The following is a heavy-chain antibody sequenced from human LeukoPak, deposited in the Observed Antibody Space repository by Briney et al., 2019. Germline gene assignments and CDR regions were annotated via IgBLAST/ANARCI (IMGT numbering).Heavy chain of an antibody. CDR2: ISGSGSST. D-gene: IGHD6-19*01. J-gene: IGHJ4*02. CDR3: AKSISSGWYSFDY. V-gene: IGHV3-23*01. CDR1: GFTFSSYA. Sequence: GGSLILSCAASGFTFSSYAMSWVRQAPGKGLEWVSAISGSGSSTYSADSVKGRFTISRDNSKNTLYLQINSLRAEDTAVYYCAKSISSGWYSFDYWGQGTLVTVSS.